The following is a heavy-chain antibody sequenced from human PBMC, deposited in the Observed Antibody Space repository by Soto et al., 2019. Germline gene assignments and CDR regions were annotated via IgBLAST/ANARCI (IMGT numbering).Heavy chain of an antibody. CDR3: ARDDIVHGNSWSYFDY. CDR1: GFTFSSYG. V-gene: IGHV3-30*03. D-gene: IGHD6-13*01. J-gene: IGHJ4*02. Sequence: GGSLRLSCAASGFTFSSYGMHWVRQAPGKGLEWMAIISYDGSNKYYADSVKGRFTISRDNSKNTLYLQMNSLRVEDTAVYYCARDDIVHGNSWSYFDYWGQGTLVTVSS. CDR2: ISYDGSNK.